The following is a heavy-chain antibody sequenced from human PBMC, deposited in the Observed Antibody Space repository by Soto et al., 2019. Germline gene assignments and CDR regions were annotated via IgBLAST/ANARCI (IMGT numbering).Heavy chain of an antibody. J-gene: IGHJ4*02. CDR1: GFTFSNYW. Sequence: GGSLRLSCAPSGFTFSNYWMSWVRQAPGQGLEWVASIKQDGSVKHYVDSVKGRFTISRDNAEKSLHLQMNSLRAEDTAVYYCAKIRGDYTVFEYWGQGARVTVS. V-gene: IGHV3-7*03. CDR2: IKQDGSVK. D-gene: IGHD4-17*01. CDR3: AKIRGDYTVFEY.